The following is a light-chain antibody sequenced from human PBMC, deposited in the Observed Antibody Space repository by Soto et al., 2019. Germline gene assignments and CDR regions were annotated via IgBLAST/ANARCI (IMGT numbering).Light chain of an antibody. J-gene: IGLJ1*01. V-gene: IGLV2-14*01. CDR1: SSDVGGYNY. CDR2: DVS. CDR3: SSYTSSSTLEV. Sequence: QSALTQPASVSGSPGQSITISCTGTSSDVGGYNYVSWYQQHPGKAPKLMIYDVSDRPSGVSNRFSGSKSGNTASLTISGLQAEEEADYCCSSYTSSSTLEVFGTGTKLTVL.